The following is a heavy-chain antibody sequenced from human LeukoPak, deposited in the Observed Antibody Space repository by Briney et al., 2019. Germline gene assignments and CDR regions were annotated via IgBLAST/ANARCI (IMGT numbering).Heavy chain of an antibody. CDR2: ITNNGGST. V-gene: IGHV3-64*02. J-gene: IGHJ4*02. CDR1: GFTFSPYA. CDR3: ARGGSSGWYIEY. D-gene: IGHD6-19*01. Sequence: PGGSLRLSCVPSGFTFSPYAMHWARQAPGKELEYLSAITNNGGSTYYAASVKGRFTISRDNSKNTVYLQMGSLRAEDMAVYYCARGGSSGWYIEYWGQGILVTVSS.